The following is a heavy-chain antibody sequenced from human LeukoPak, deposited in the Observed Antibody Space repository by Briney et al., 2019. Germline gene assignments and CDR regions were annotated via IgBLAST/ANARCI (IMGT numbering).Heavy chain of an antibody. CDR1: GYTFTGYY. D-gene: IGHD6-13*01. CDR3: ARLDSETAAGPRGDYMDV. J-gene: IGHJ6*03. CDR2: INPNSGGT. V-gene: IGHV1-2*02. Sequence: ASVKVSCKASGYTFTGYYMHWVRQAPGQGLEWMGWINPNSGGTNYAQKFQGRVTITRNTSISTAYMELSSLRSEDTAVYYCARLDSETAAGPRGDYMDVWGKGTTVTVSS.